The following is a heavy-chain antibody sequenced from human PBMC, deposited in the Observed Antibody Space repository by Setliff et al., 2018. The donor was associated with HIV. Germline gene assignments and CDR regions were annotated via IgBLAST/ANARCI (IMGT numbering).Heavy chain of an antibody. CDR2: IYYSGST. CDR3: ARVGSSTSLDY. CDR1: GGSISSGGYY. Sequence: SETLSLTCTVSGGSISSGGYYWSWIRQHPGKGLEWIGYIYYSGSTYYNPSLKSRVTISVDTSKNQFSLRLSSVTAADSAVYYCARVGSSTSLDYWGQGTLVTVSS. D-gene: IGHD6-13*01. V-gene: IGHV4-31*03. J-gene: IGHJ4*02.